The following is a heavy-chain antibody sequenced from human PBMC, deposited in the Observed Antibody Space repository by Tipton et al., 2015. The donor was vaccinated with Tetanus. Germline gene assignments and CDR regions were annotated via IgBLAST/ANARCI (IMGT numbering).Heavy chain of an antibody. V-gene: IGHV1-69*01. D-gene: IGHD5-24*01. CDR2: IIPIFDTT. CDR3: AKASKMATNWYHYDY. J-gene: IGHJ4*02. CDR1: GGTFSTYG. Sequence: QVQLVQSGAEVKKPGSSVKVSCKASGGTFSTYGISWVRQAPGQGLEWMGGIIPIFDTTNYAQKFQGRVTITADQSANTVYMDVSTLQSEDTAVYFCAKASKMATNWYHYDYWGQGTLVTVSS.